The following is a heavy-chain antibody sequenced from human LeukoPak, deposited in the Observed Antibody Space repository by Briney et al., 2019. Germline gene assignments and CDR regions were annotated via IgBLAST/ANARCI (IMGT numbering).Heavy chain of an antibody. Sequence: SVKVSCKASGGTFSSYAISWVRQAPGQGLEWMGRIIPILGIANYAQKFQGRVTITADKSTSTAYMELSSLRSEDTAVYYCARDVDHLLWFGELYLYGMDVWGQGTTVTVSS. CDR3: ARDVDHLLWFGELYLYGMDV. CDR2: IIPILGIA. J-gene: IGHJ6*02. CDR1: GGTFSSYA. V-gene: IGHV1-69*04. D-gene: IGHD3-10*01.